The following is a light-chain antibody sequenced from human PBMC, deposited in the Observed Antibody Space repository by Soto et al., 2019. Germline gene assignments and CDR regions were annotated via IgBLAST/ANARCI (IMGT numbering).Light chain of an antibody. J-gene: IGLJ1*01. CDR3: CSYAGTYSYV. Sequence: QSALTQPRSVSGYPGQSVTISCTGTRSDIGIYDYVSWYQHHPNTAPKLIISDVGERPSGVPDRFSGSKSGNTASLLSSGLQAEDEADYFCCSYAGTYSYVFGSGTKLTVL. CDR2: DVG. CDR1: RSDIGIYDY. V-gene: IGLV2-11*01.